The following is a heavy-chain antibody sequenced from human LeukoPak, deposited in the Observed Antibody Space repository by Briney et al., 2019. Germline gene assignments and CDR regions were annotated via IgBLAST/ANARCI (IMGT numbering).Heavy chain of an antibody. V-gene: IGHV4-59*06. Sequence: PSETLSLTCTVSGGSISSYYWSWIRQHPGKGLEWIGYIYYSGSTYYNPSLKSRVTISVDTSKNQFSLKLSSVTAADTAVYYCARGGEDYGDKIAERRTFDYWGQGTLVTVSS. CDR1: GGSISSYY. CDR2: IYYSGST. D-gene: IGHD4-17*01. CDR3: ARGGEDYGDKIAERRTFDY. J-gene: IGHJ4*02.